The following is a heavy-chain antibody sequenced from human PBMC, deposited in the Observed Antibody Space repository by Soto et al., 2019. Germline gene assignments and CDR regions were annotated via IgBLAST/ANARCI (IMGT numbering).Heavy chain of an antibody. CDR2: IYYGGST. CDR1: GGSISSHY. D-gene: IGHD2-21*02. CDR3: ARDLWGYCGTDCYPLDV. Sequence: PSETLSLTCTVSGGSISSHYWSWIRQSPGKGLEWIGYIYYGGSTNYNPSLKSRVTMSLDTSKNQFSLNLNSVTAADTAVYYCARDLWGYCGTDCYPLDVWGQGTTVTVS. V-gene: IGHV4-59*11. J-gene: IGHJ6*02.